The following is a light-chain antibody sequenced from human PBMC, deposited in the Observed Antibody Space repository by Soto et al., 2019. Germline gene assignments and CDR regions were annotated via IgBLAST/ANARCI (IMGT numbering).Light chain of an antibody. CDR3: QQYGDWPPET. J-gene: IGKJ2*01. Sequence: EVVLTQSPATLSVSPGDRATLSCRASQSVSRNLAWYQQKPGQAPRLLIYGASTRATGVPVRFRGSGSATEFTLSISSLQSEDVAVYYCQQYGDWPPETFGQGTKLEI. CDR1: QSVSRN. V-gene: IGKV3-15*01. CDR2: GAS.